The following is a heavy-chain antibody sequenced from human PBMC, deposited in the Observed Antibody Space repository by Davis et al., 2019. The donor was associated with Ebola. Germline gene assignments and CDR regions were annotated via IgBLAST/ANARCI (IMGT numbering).Heavy chain of an antibody. Sequence: SETLSLTCTVSGGSISSSSYYWGWIRQPPGKGLEWFGSIYYSGSTYYNPSLKSRVTISVDTSKNQFSLKLSSVTAADTAVYYCARRGELELSPLFSAYYGMDVWGQGTTVTVSS. CDR1: GGSISSSSYY. V-gene: IGHV4-39*01. D-gene: IGHD1-7*01. J-gene: IGHJ6*02. CDR3: ARRGELELSPLFSAYYGMDV. CDR2: IYYSGST.